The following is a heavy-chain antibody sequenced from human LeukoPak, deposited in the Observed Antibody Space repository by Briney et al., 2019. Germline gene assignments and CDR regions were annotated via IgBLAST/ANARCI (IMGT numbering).Heavy chain of an antibody. Sequence: SETLSLTCRVSGASVSNYYWSWIRQPPGKGLEWIGYIYYSGSTNYNPSLKSLDTISVDTSKNQFSLKLISVTAADTAVYYCAREVVYYDSSGWDHDAFDIWGQGTMVTVSS. CDR2: IYYSGST. CDR1: GASVSNYY. CDR3: AREVVYYDSSGWDHDAFDI. J-gene: IGHJ3*02. D-gene: IGHD3-22*01. V-gene: IGHV4-59*02.